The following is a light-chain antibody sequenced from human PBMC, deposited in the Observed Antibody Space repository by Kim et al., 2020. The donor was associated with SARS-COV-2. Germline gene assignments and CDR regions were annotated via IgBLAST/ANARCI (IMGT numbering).Light chain of an antibody. Sequence: QIATLTGAGNSNNVGNQGASWLQQHQGHPPKLLSYRDNNRPSGISERLSASRSGNTASLTITGLQPEDEADYYCSAWDSGLDSVVFGGGTQLTVL. CDR2: RDN. CDR3: SAWDSGLDSVV. V-gene: IGLV10-54*01. J-gene: IGLJ2*01. CDR1: SNNVGNQG.